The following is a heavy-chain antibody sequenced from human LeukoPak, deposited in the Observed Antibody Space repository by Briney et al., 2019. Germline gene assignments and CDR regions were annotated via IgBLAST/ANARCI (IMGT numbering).Heavy chain of an antibody. V-gene: IGHV3-30*18. CDR2: ISYDGSSK. CDR1: GFTFSSYG. CDR3: AKGSSRKYFDY. D-gene: IGHD6-19*01. Sequence: PGGSLRLSCAASGFTFSSYGMPWVRQAPGKGLEWVAVISYDGSSKYYADSVKGRFTISRDNSKNTLYLQMNSLRAEDTAVYYCAKGSSRKYFDYWGQGTLVTVSS. J-gene: IGHJ4*02.